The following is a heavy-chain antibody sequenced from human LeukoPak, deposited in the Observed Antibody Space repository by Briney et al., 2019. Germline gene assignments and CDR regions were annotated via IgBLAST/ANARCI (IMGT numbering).Heavy chain of an antibody. J-gene: IGHJ6*03. V-gene: IGHV3-30*01. D-gene: IGHD3-3*01. Sequence: GGSLTLSCAASGFSFRSYAMQWVRQAPGKGLEWAAVISHDGSNKYNADSVKGRFTISRDNSKNTVSLQMNSMRARDTALYNCARSTRWFFGAETYNNNMDVWGKGTRVTVA. CDR2: ISHDGSNK. CDR1: GFSFRSYA. CDR3: ARSTRWFFGAETYNNNMDV.